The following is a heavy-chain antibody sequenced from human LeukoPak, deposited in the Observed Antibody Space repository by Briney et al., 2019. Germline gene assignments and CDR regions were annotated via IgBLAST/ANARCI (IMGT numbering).Heavy chain of an antibody. CDR2: INPSGGST. J-gene: IGHJ6*03. V-gene: IGHV1-46*01. Sequence: ASVKVSCKASGYTFTSYYMHWVRQAPGQGLEWMGIINPSGGSTSYAQKFQGRVTMTRDMSTSTVYMELSSLRSEDTAVYYCARDNSGSYLYYYYYYYMDVWGKGTTVTVSS. D-gene: IGHD1-26*01. CDR3: ARDNSGSYLYYYYYYYMDV. CDR1: GYTFTSYY.